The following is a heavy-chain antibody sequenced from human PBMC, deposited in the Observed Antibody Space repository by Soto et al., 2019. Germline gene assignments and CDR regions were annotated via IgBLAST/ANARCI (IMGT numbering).Heavy chain of an antibody. CDR2: IYYSGST. D-gene: IGHD4-17*01. J-gene: IGHJ5*02. V-gene: IGHV4-59*08. Sequence: QVQLQESGPGLLRPSETLSLTCTVSGGSISHYYWSWIRQPPGKGLECIGYIYYSGSTNYNPSLKSRVTISVDMSKNQMSLKLSSVTAADTAVYYCARRDDYGDYVAWFDPWGQGTLVTVS. CDR1: GGSISHYY. CDR3: ARRDDYGDYVAWFDP.